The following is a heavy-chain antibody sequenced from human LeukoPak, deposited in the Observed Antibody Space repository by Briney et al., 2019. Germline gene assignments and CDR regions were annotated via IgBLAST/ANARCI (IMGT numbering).Heavy chain of an antibody. Sequence: GGSLRLSCAASGFTFSSYGMHWVRQAPGNGLEYVSSISSDAVNTYYANSVEGRFFISRDNSKNTLYLQMGSLRAEDMAVYYCARVTSRDSSGYYYDCWGQGTLVTVS. D-gene: IGHD3-22*01. CDR3: ARVTSRDSSGYYYDC. J-gene: IGHJ4*02. V-gene: IGHV3-64*01. CDR2: ISSDAVNT. CDR1: GFTFSSYG.